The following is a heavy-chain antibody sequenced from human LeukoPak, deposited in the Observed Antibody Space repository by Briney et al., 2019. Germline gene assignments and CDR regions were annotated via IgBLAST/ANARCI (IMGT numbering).Heavy chain of an antibody. D-gene: IGHD6-19*01. V-gene: IGHV1-24*01. J-gene: IGHJ4*02. CDR2: FDPEDGET. Sequence: ASVKVSCKVSGYTLTELSMHWVRQAPGKGLEWMGGFDPEDGETIYAQKFQGRVAMTEDTSTDTAYMELSSLRSEDTAVYYCATDGIAVAGTTSEVWFDYWGQGTLVTVSS. CDR1: GYTLTELS. CDR3: ATDGIAVAGTTSEVWFDY.